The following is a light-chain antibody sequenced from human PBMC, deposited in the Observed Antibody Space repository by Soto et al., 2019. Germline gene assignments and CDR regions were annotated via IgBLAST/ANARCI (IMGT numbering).Light chain of an antibody. V-gene: IGLV2-14*03. J-gene: IGLJ1*01. CDR2: DVS. CDR1: SSDVGGYNY. Sequence: QSALTQPASVSGSPGQSITISCTGTSSDVGGYNYVSWYQQHPGKAPKLMIYDVSIRPSGVSNRFSGSKSGNTASLTISGLQADDEADYYCGSYTSSSTRVFGTGTKLTVL. CDR3: GSYTSSSTRV.